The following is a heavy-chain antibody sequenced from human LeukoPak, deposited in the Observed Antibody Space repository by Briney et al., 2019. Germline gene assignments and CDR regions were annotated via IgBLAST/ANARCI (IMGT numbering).Heavy chain of an antibody. CDR3: AKTGNPATGDY. V-gene: IGHV3-66*01. CDR2: IYSGGST. Sequence: PGGSLRLSCAASEFSVGSNYMTWVRQAPGKGLEWVSLIYSGGSTYYADSVKGRFTISRDNSKNTLYLQMNSLRAEDTAFYYCAKTGNPATGDYWGQGTLVTVSS. J-gene: IGHJ4*02. CDR1: EFSVGSNY. D-gene: IGHD1-1*01.